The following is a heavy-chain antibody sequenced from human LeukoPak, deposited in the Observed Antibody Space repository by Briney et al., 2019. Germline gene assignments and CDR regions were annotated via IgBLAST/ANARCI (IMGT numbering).Heavy chain of an antibody. J-gene: IGHJ4*02. CDR3: ARIIAAAGEYYFDY. V-gene: IGHV4-31*03. CDR2: IYYSGST. CDR1: GVSISSGGYY. Sequence: PSQTLSLTCTVSGVSISSGGYYRSWIRQHPGKGLEWIGYIYYSGSTYYNPSLKSRVTISVDTSKNQFSLKLSSVTAADTAVYYCARIIAAAGEYYFDYWGQGTLVTVSS. D-gene: IGHD6-13*01.